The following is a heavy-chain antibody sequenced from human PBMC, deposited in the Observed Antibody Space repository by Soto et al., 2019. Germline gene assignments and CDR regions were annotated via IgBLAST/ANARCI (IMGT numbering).Heavy chain of an antibody. CDR1: GFTFSSYA. D-gene: IGHD1-26*01. J-gene: IGHJ4*02. Sequence: GGSLRLSCAASGFTFSSYAMNWVRQAPGKGLEWVSAISSSGGSAYYADSVKGRFTISRDNSKSTLYLQMNSLRAEDTAVCYCAKDGEWETMSYNFDCWGQGTRVVVSS. V-gene: IGHV3-23*01. CDR2: ISSSGGSA. CDR3: AKDGEWETMSYNFDC.